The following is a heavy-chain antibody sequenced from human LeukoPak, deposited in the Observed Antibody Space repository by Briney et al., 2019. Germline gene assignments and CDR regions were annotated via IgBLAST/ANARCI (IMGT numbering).Heavy chain of an antibody. CDR3: ARDPYCGGDCSDY. V-gene: IGHV3-53*01. CDR2: IYSGGST. J-gene: IGHJ4*02. D-gene: IGHD2-21*01. CDR1: GFDFTNYC. Sequence: GGSLRLSCTTSGFDFTNYCMTWVRQAPGKGLEWVSLIYSGGSTYYADSVKGRFTISRDNSKNTLYLQMNSLRAEDTAVYYCARDPYCGGDCSDYWGQGTLVTVSS.